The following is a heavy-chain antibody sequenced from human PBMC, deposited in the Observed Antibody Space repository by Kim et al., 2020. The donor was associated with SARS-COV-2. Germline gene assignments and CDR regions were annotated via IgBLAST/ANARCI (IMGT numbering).Heavy chain of an antibody. CDR3: AKSLSGRNPGGLVY. CDR1: GFTFSSYD. Sequence: GGSLRLSCAASGFTFSSYDMSWVRQAPGKGLEWVSAISGSGGSTYYADAVKDRFTISRDNSKNTLYVQMNSLRAEDKAVYDCAKSLSGRNPGGLVYWGQGTLVTVSS. CDR2: ISGSGGST. D-gene: IGHD3-10*01. V-gene: IGHV3-23*01. J-gene: IGHJ1*01.